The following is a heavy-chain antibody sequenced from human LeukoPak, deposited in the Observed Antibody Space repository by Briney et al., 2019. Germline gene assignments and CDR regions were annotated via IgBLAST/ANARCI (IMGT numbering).Heavy chain of an antibody. CDR3: AKGPQLYSGYHPDY. CDR2: ITGSDDAT. CDR1: GFTLSSAA. J-gene: IGHJ4*02. Sequence: PGGSLRLSCAAYGFTLSSAAMTWVRQAPGEGLEWVSTITGSDDATYYADSVKGRFTISRDFSRNTVGLQMNSLRTEDTAIYYCAKGPQLYSGYHPDYWGQGTLVTVSS. V-gene: IGHV3-23*01. D-gene: IGHD5-12*01.